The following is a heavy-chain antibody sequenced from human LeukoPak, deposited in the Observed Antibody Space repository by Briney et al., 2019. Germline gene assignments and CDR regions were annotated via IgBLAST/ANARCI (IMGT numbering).Heavy chain of an antibody. CDR3: ARAPYSSSWYDY. V-gene: IGHV4-59*12. CDR1: GGSINSYY. Sequence: KPSETLSLTCTVSGGSINSYYWTWIRQPPGKGLEWIGYIYYSGTTNYNPSLKSRVTISVDTSKNQFSLKLSSVTAADTAVYYCARAPYSSSWYDYWGQGTLVTVSS. CDR2: IYYSGTT. J-gene: IGHJ4*02. D-gene: IGHD6-13*01.